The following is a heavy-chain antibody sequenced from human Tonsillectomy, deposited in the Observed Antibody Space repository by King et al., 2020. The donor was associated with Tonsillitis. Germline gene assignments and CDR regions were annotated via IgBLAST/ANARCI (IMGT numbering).Heavy chain of an antibody. J-gene: IGHJ5*02. CDR3: ASSTCGGDCYTEPNWFDP. D-gene: IGHD2-21*02. V-gene: IGHV4-39*01. CDR1: GGSISSSSYY. Sequence: QLQESGPGLVKPSETLSLTCTVSGGSISSSSYYWGWIRQPPGKGLEWIGSIYYSGSTYYNPSLKSRVTISVDTSKNQFSLKLSSVTAADTAVYYCASSTCGGDCYTEPNWFDPWGQGTLVTVSS. CDR2: IYYSGST.